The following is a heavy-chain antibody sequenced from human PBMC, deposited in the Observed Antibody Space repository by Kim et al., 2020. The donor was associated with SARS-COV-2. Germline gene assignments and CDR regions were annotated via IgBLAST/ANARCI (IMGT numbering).Heavy chain of an antibody. CDR1: GFTFSSYA. CDR3: AKEGGRFGGVIVTPLSYFDY. J-gene: IGHJ4*02. Sequence: GGSLRLSCAASGFTFSSYAMSWVRQAPGKGLEWVSAISGSGGSTYYADSVKGRFTISRDNSKNTLYLQMNSLRAEDTAVYYCAKEGGRFGGVIVTPLSYFDYWGQGTLVTVSS. CDR2: ISGSGGST. V-gene: IGHV3-23*01. D-gene: IGHD3-16*02.